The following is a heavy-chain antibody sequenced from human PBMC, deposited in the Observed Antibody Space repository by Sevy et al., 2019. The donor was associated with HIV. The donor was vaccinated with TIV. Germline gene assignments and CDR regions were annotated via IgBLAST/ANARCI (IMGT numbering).Heavy chain of an antibody. CDR3: ARESIAVAGIGYYFDY. J-gene: IGHJ4*02. D-gene: IGHD6-19*01. Sequence: GGSLRLSCAASGFTYSSYDMHWVRQAPGKGLEWVADIWYDGTNKEYADSVKGRFTISRDNSKNTLYLQVNSLRAEDTAVYYCARESIAVAGIGYYFDYWGQGTLVTVSS. CDR1: GFTYSSYD. CDR2: IWYDGTNK. V-gene: IGHV3-33*01.